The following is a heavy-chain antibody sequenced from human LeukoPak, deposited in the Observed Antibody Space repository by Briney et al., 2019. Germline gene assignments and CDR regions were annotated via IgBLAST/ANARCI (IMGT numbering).Heavy chain of an antibody. CDR1: GFTFSSYA. V-gene: IGHV3-23*01. Sequence: GGSLRLACAASGFTFSSYAMSWVRQAPGKGLEWVSAISGSGGSTYYADSVKGRFTISRDNSKNTLYLQMNSLRAEDTAVYYCAKDIILTEMSGDYWGQGTLVTVSS. CDR3: AKDIILTEMSGDY. CDR2: ISGSGGST. J-gene: IGHJ4*02. D-gene: IGHD3-9*01.